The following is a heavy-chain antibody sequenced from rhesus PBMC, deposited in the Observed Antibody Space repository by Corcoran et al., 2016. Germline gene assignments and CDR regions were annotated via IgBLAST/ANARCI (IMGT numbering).Heavy chain of an antibody. J-gene: IGHJ5-1*01. V-gene: IGHV3S35*01. Sequence: EVQLVESGGGLVQPGGSLRLSCAASGFTFSSTRMNWIRQAPGKRLEWVADINYYGSEKYYVDSVKGRFTISRDNAKNSLYLQMNSLRPEDTAVYYCVRDDTSNLYNRFDVWGPGVLVTVSS. D-gene: IGHD6-19*01. CDR1: GFTFSSTR. CDR2: INYYGSEK. CDR3: VRDDTSNLYNRFDV.